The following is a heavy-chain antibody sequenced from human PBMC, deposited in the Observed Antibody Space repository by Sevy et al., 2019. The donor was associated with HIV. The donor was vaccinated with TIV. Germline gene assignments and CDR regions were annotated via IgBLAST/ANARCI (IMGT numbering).Heavy chain of an antibody. D-gene: IGHD3-10*01. J-gene: IGHJ6*02. CDR2: ISDYNGYT. CDR3: AGECYYYRSGTYRPPNYYGMDV. CDR1: GYTFSSYG. V-gene: IGHV1-18*01. Sequence: ASVKVSCKASGYTFSSYGISWVRQAPGQGLEWMGWISDYNGYTNYAHKFQGRVTMSTETSTRTAYMELRSLRSDDTAVYFCAGECYYYRSGTYRPPNYYGMDVWGQGTAVTVSS.